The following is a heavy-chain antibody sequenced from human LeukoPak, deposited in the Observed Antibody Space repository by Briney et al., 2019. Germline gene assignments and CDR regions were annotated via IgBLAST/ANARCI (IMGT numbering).Heavy chain of an antibody. V-gene: IGHV3-30*02. Sequence: GGSLRLSCAASGFTFSRHGMHWVRQAPGKGLEWVAFIRYDGTFENYADSVTGRFIISRDNSKNTLYLQMNSLRAEDTAVYYCAPFYVWGSSRPDYWGLGTLVTVSS. CDR3: APFYVWGSSRPDY. CDR2: IRYDGTFE. CDR1: GFTFSRHG. D-gene: IGHD3-16*02. J-gene: IGHJ4*02.